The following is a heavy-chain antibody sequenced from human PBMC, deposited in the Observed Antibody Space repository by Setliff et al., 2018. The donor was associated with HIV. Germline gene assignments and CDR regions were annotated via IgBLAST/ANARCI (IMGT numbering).Heavy chain of an antibody. CDR1: GFTLSTYG. CDR3: ARYARVPQF. Sequence: GGSLRLSCATSGFTLSTYGMHWVRQAPGKGLEWVARVHYNGNDKFYVDSVKGRFTISRDNSKNTLSLQLNSLTAEDSAVYYCARYARVPQFWGQGTLVTVSS. J-gene: IGHJ4*02. CDR2: VHYNGNDK. V-gene: IGHV3-30*12. D-gene: IGHD1-1*01.